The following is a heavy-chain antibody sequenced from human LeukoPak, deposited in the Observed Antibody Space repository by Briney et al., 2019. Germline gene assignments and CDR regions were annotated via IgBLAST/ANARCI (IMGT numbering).Heavy chain of an antibody. CDR2: IYHSGST. CDR1: GGSISSGGYY. V-gene: IGHV4-30-2*01. CDR3: ARGGITKGDY. J-gene: IGHJ4*02. D-gene: IGHD1-26*01. Sequence: PSETLSLTCTVSGGSISSGGYYWSWIRQPPGKGLEWIGYIYHSGSTYYNPSLKSRVTISVDRSKNQFSLKLSSVTAADTAVYYCARGGITKGDYWGQGTLVTVSS.